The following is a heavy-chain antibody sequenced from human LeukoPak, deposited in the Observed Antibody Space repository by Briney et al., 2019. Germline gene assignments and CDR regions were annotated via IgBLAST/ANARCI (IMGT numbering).Heavy chain of an antibody. J-gene: IGHJ4*02. D-gene: IGHD5-24*01. CDR1: GFTFSSHG. Sequence: GGPLRLSCVASGFTFSSHGMNWVRQAPGKGLEWVSGIIPSGHTTYYADSVRGRFTISRDNSRNTVYLQMNSLRAEDTAVYYCAKDDRWLQFCCWGQGTLVTVSA. CDR3: AKDDRWLQFCC. V-gene: IGHV3-23*01. CDR2: IIPSGHTT.